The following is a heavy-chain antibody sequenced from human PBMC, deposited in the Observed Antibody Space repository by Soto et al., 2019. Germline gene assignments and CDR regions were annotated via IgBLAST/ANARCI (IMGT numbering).Heavy chain of an antibody. Sequence: EVQLVESGGGLVQPGRSLRLSCAASGFTFDDYAMHWVRQAPGKGLEWVSGISWNSGSIGYADSVKGRFTISRDNAKNSLYVQMNSLRAEDTALYYCASESWELWYFDYWGQGTLVTVSS. CDR3: ASESWELWYFDY. V-gene: IGHV3-9*01. D-gene: IGHD3-16*01. CDR2: ISWNSGSI. CDR1: GFTFDDYA. J-gene: IGHJ4*02.